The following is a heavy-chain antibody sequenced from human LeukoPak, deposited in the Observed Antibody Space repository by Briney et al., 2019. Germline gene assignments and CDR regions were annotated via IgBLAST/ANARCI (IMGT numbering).Heavy chain of an antibody. CDR3: ARHSGAYDYWLGY. CDR2: IYYSGRT. CDR1: VGSISNHY. J-gene: IGHJ4*02. Sequence: SETLSLTCTVSVGSISNHYWSWIRQPPGKGVEWIGNIYYSGRTNYNPPLRSRVTIPVDTSKKQFSLKLNSGTAADTAVYYCARHSGAYDYWLGYWGQGTLVTVSS. V-gene: IGHV4-59*08. D-gene: IGHD5-12*01.